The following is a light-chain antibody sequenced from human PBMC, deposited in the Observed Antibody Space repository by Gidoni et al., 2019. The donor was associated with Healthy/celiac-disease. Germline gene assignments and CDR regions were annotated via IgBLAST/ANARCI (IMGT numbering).Light chain of an antibody. CDR2: GAS. J-gene: IGKJ2*01. V-gene: IGKV3-15*01. CDR1: QSVSSN. CDR3: QQYNNWLLYT. Sequence: EIVMTQSSATLSVSPGERATLTCRASQSVSSNLAWYQQKPGQAPRLLIYGASTRATGIPASFSGSGSGTEFTLTISSLQSEDFAVYYCQQYNNWLLYTFGQGTKLEIK.